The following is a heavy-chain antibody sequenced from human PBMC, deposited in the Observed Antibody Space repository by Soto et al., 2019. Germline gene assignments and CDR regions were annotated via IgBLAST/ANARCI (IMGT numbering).Heavy chain of an antibody. CDR1: GFSLTTGGVG. CDR3: ALSRCGGDCLVSYSSHYSYGMDV. V-gene: IGHV2-5*02. J-gene: IGHJ6*02. D-gene: IGHD2-21*02. Sequence: QITLKESGPTLVKPTQTLTLTCTFSGFSLTTGGVGVGWIRQPPGQALEWLALIYWDDDKPYSPSLKSRLSVTQDPAQNQSHPTMANMDPVDTAPYHSALSRCGGDCLVSYSSHYSYGMDVWGEGTPVTVSS. CDR2: IYWDDDK.